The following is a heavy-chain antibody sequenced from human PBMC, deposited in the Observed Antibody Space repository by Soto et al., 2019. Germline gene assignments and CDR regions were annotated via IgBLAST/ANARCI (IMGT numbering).Heavy chain of an antibody. CDR3: ARERTWYSYGYDY. D-gene: IGHD5-18*01. J-gene: IGHJ4*02. V-gene: IGHV3-48*03. Sequence: EVQLVESGGGLVQPGGSLRLSCAASGFTFSSYEMNWVRQAPGKGLEWVSYISSSGSTIYYADSVKGRFTISRDNAKNSLYLQMNSLRAKDTAVYYCARERTWYSYGYDYWGQGTLVTVSS. CDR1: GFTFSSYE. CDR2: ISSSGSTI.